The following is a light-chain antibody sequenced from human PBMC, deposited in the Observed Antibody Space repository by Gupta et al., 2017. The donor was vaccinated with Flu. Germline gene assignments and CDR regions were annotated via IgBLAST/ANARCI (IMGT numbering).Light chain of an antibody. CDR1: QSITGW. Sequence: DIQMTQSPSTLSASVGDRVTITCRASQSITGWLAWYQQKPGQAPKPLIYKASILEGGVPSRFSGSGSGTEFTLTISSLQPDDLATYYCQQYNSYIGTFGQGTKVEIK. CDR3: QQYNSYIGT. V-gene: IGKV1-5*03. J-gene: IGKJ1*01. CDR2: KAS.